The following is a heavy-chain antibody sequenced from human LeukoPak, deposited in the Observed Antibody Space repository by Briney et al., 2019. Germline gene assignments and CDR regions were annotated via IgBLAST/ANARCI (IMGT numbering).Heavy chain of an antibody. V-gene: IGHV3-30*02. CDR1: GFTFSSYG. D-gene: IGHD1-1*01. Sequence: GGSLRLSCAASGFTFSSYGMNWVRQAPGKGLEWVAFIRYDGRNKYYADSVKGRFTISRDNSKNTLYLQMNGLRAEDTAVYYCARGGSGNWNAPFDYWGQGILVTVSS. CDR2: IRYDGRNK. CDR3: ARGGSGNWNAPFDY. J-gene: IGHJ4*02.